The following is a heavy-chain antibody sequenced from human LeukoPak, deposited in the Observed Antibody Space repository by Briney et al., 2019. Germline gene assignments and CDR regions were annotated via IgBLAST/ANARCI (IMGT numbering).Heavy chain of an antibody. V-gene: IGHV1-3*01. CDR1: GYTFTSYA. CDR2: INAGNGNT. CDR3: ARDILTGYYYFDY. Sequence: GASVKVSCKASGYTFTSYAMHWVRQAPGQRLEWMGWINAGNGNTKYSQKFQGRVTITRDTSASTAYMELSSLRSEDTAVYYCARDILTGYYYFDYWGQGTLVTVSS. J-gene: IGHJ4*02. D-gene: IGHD3-9*01.